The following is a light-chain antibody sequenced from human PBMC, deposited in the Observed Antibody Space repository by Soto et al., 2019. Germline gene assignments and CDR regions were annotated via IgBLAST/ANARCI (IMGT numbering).Light chain of an antibody. CDR3: QQRSNRPRFT. CDR2: DVS. V-gene: IGKV3-11*01. CDR1: QSVDNY. Sequence: EIVLTQSPATLSLSPGERATLSCRASQSVDNYLAWYQQKPGQAPRLLIYDVSNRATGTPARFSGSRSGTDFTLSISSLEPEDFAVYYCQQRSNRPRFTFGPGTKVDIK. J-gene: IGKJ3*01.